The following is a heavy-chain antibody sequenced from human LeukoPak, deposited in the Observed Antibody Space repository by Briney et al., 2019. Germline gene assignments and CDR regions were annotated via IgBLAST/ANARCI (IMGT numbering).Heavy chain of an antibody. D-gene: IGHD3-22*01. CDR2: IYYSGST. V-gene: IGHV4-59*08. Sequence: PSETLSLTCTVSGGSISSYYWSWIRQPPGKGLEWIGYIYYSGSTNYNPSLKSRVTISVDTSKNQFSLKLSSVTAADTAVYYCARHGPYYYDSSGYYPLTAFDYWGQGTLVTVSS. CDR3: ARHGPYYYDSSGYYPLTAFDY. J-gene: IGHJ4*02. CDR1: GGSISSYY.